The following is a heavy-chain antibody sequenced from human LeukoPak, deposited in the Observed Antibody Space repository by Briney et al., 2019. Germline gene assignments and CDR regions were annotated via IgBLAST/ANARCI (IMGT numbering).Heavy chain of an antibody. CDR1: GGSFSGYY. CDR2: INHSGST. CDR3: ARKNYYGSAGLDY. D-gene: IGHD3-10*01. J-gene: IGHJ4*02. Sequence: KPSEILSLTCAVYGGSFSGYYWSWIRQPPGKGLEWSGEINHSGSTNYNPSLKSRVTISVDTSKNQFSLKLSSVTAADTAVSYCARKNYYGSAGLDYWGEGPMVTVSS. V-gene: IGHV4-34*01.